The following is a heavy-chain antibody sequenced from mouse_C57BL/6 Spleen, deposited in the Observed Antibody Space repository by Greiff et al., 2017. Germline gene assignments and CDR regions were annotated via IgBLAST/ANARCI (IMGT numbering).Heavy chain of an antibody. Sequence: VQLQQSGAELVRPGASVKLSCTASGFNIKDDYMHWVKQRPEQGLEWIGWIDPENGDTEYAPKFQGKATITADTSSNTAYLQLSSLTSEDTAVYYCTTDGYSLGYWGQGTTLTVSS. CDR3: TTDGYSLGY. V-gene: IGHV14-4*01. D-gene: IGHD2-3*01. CDR2: IDPENGDT. CDR1: GFNIKDDY. J-gene: IGHJ2*01.